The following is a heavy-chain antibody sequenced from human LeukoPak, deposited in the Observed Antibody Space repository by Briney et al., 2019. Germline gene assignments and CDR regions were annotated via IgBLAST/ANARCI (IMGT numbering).Heavy chain of an antibody. CDR1: GFTFSSYS. CDR3: ARELKMATTSYYMDV. Sequence: GGSLRLSCAASGFTFSSYSMNWVRQAPGKGLEWVSSISGSSSYIYYADSVKGRFTISRDNAKNSLYLQMNSLRAEDTAVYYCARELKMATTSYYMDVWGKGTTVTVSS. D-gene: IGHD5-24*01. CDR2: ISGSSSYI. V-gene: IGHV3-21*01. J-gene: IGHJ6*03.